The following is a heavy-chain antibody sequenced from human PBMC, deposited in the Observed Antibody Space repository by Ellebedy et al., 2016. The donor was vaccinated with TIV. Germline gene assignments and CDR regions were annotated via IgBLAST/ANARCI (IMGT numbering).Heavy chain of an antibody. J-gene: IGHJ4*02. D-gene: IGHD5-18*01. V-gene: IGHV3-23*01. CDR3: AKDRTSGDGYWVFDN. Sequence: GESLKISCVASGFTFSKYGMNWLRQAPGKGLEWVSGIVGSGSKKYADSVKGRFTISRDDSKRTVELQMNSLRAEDTAVYFCAKDRTSGDGYWVFDNWGQGTLVSVSS. CDR1: GFTFSKYG. CDR2: IVGSGSKK.